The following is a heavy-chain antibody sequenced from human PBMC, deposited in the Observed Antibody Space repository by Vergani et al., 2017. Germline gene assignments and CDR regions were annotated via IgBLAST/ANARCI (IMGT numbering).Heavy chain of an antibody. CDR2: VDPEDGET. V-gene: IGHV1-69-2*01. D-gene: IGHD4-17*01. Sequence: EVQLVQSGAEVKKPGATMKISCKVSGYTFTDHYMHWVKQAPGKGLEWMGLVDPEDGETIYAEKFKGRVTIAADTSTDTARLELSSLRSEDTAVYYCATPQTVTTGGKEVWGQGTTVIVSS. CDR3: ATPQTVTTGGKEV. CDR1: GYTFTDHY. J-gene: IGHJ6*02.